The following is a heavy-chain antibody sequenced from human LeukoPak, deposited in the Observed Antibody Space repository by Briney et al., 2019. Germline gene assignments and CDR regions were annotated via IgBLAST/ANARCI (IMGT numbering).Heavy chain of an antibody. J-gene: IGHJ5*02. CDR2: VSAYNGKT. CDR3: ARGDTFLPTHYFDP. D-gene: IGHD2/OR15-2a*01. V-gene: IGHV1-18*04. CDR1: GYTFTIYY. Sequence: ASVKVSCKASGYTFTIYYVHWVRQAPGQGLEWMGWVSAYNGKTNYAQSLQDRVTMTTDTSTSTVYMELRSLRSDDTALYYCARGDTFLPTHYFDPWGQGTLVTVSS.